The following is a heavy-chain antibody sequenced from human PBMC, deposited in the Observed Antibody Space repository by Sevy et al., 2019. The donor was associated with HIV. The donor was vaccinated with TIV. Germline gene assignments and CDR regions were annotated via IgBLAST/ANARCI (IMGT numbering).Heavy chain of an antibody. CDR1: GFTFSNYW. J-gene: IGHJ6*02. V-gene: IGHV3-7*03. D-gene: IGHD2-2*01. CDR3: ARDCSSTSCLWGLDV. Sequence: GGSLRLSCVASGFTFSNYWMSWVRQAPGKGLEWVANIKLDGSEKYYVDSVKGRFTISRDNAKNSLYLQMNSLRAEDTALYYCARDCSSTSCLWGLDVWVQGTTVTVSS. CDR2: IKLDGSEK.